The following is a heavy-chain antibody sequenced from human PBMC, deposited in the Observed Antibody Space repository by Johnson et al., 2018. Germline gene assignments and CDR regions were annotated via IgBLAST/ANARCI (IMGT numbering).Heavy chain of an antibody. CDR3: AKDVHQAGDPPHCDYDYGLDV. Sequence: VQLLESGGGLVKPGGSLRLSCAASGFTFSDYYMSWVRQAPGKGLEWLSYVSSSGSSMYYAESVKGRFTISRDNGKDSLSLTMNSLRAEATALYYCAKDVHQAGDPPHCDYDYGLDVGRQGTTVTVSS. CDR1: GFTFSDYY. D-gene: IGHD2-21*02. J-gene: IGHJ6*02. CDR2: VSSSGSSM. V-gene: IGHV3-11*01.